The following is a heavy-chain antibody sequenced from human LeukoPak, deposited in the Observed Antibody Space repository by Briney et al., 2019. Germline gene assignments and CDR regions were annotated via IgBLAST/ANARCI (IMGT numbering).Heavy chain of an antibody. V-gene: IGHV1-8*01. CDR1: GYPSNNFD. CDR3: GRGYAMDV. Sequence: ASVEVSCKASGYPSNNFDIMWVRQATGQGLEGMGCMHFNSGRTGHRQEFQGRVTMTTNTSITTAYMDLSSLRSEDTAVYYCGRGYAMDVWGQGTTVTVSS. J-gene: IGHJ6*02. CDR2: MHFNSGRT.